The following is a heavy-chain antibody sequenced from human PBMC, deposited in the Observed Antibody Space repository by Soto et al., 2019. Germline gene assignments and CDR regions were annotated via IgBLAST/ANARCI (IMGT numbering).Heavy chain of an antibody. CDR1: GYKVSTWHNFTSYW. Sequence: RGESLKISCMGSGYKVSTWHNFTSYWIARVRQMPGEGLEWMGIIYPGDSDTRYSPSFQGQVTISADKSINSVYLQWSSLKASDTATYYCARDYCSGTTCYEFDYWGQGTQVTVSS. D-gene: IGHD2-2*01. CDR2: IYPGDSDT. V-gene: IGHV5-51*01. J-gene: IGHJ4*02. CDR3: ARDYCSGTTCYEFDY.